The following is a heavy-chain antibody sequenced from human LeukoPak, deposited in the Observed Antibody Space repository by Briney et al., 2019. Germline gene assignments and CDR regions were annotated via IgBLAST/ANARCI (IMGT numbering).Heavy chain of an antibody. Sequence: GGSLRLSCAASGFTVSSNYMNWVRQAPGKGLEWLSVIFSGGSTYYADSVEGRFTISRDNSKNTLYLQMSSLRAEDTAVYFCARGRRWDLLVSLIDASDIWGQGTMVTVSS. J-gene: IGHJ3*02. CDR1: GFTVSSNY. D-gene: IGHD4-23*01. CDR2: IFSGGST. CDR3: ARGRRWDLLVSLIDASDI. V-gene: IGHV3-53*01.